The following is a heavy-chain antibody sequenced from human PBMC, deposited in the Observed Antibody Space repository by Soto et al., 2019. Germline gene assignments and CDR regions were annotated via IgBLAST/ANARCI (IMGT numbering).Heavy chain of an antibody. J-gene: IGHJ4*02. Sequence: QVQLVESGGGVVQPGRSLRLSCAASGFTFSSYGMHWVRQAPGKGLEWVAVIWYDGSNKYYADSVKGRFTISRDNSKNTLYMQMNSLSAEDTAVYYCARFCASVEYQLLPFDYWGQGTLVTVSS. CDR3: ARFCASVEYQLLPFDY. CDR1: GFTFSSYG. V-gene: IGHV3-33*01. D-gene: IGHD2-2*01. CDR2: IWYDGSNK.